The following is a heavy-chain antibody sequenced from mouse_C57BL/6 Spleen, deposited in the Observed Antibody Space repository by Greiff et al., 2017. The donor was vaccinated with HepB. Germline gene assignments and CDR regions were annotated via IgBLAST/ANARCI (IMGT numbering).Heavy chain of an antibody. V-gene: IGHV1-50*01. J-gene: IGHJ4*01. Sequence: QVQLQQPGAELVKPGASVKLSCKASGYTFTSYWMQWVKQRPGQGLEWIGEIDPSDSYTNYNQKFKGKATLTVDTSSSTAYMQLSSLTSEDSAVYYCASYVVDYWGQGTSVTVSS. CDR1: GYTFTSYW. CDR2: IDPSDSYT. CDR3: ASYVVDY.